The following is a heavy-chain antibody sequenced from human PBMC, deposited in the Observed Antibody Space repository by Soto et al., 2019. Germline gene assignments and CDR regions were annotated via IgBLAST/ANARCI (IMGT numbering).Heavy chain of an antibody. D-gene: IGHD6-6*01. CDR3: ARGPGREWLVQSYYYQYGRAV. CDR2: INHSGST. Sequence: SETLSLTCAVYGGSLSGYYWSWIRQPPGKGLEWIGEINHSGSTNYNPSLKSRVTISVDTSKNQFSLKLSSVTAADTAVYYCARGPGREWLVQSYYYQYGRAVWGQGAPVTVSA. CDR1: GGSLSGYY. J-gene: IGHJ6*01. V-gene: IGHV4-34*01.